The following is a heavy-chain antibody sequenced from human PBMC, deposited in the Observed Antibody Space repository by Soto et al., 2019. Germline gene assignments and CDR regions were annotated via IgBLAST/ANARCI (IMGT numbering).Heavy chain of an antibody. D-gene: IGHD3-9*01. J-gene: IGHJ3*02. CDR2: IYYSGST. CDR1: GGSISSYY. Sequence: SETLSLTCTVSGGSISSYYWSWIRQPPGKGLEWIGYIYYSGSTNYNPSLKSRVTISVDTSKNQFSLKLSSVTAADTAVYYCARVRGLYYDILTGYSADAFDIWGQGKMVTVSS. CDR3: ARVRGLYYDILTGYSADAFDI. V-gene: IGHV4-59*01.